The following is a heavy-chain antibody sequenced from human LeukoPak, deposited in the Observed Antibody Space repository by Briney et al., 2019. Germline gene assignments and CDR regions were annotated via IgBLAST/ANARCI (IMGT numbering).Heavy chain of an antibody. CDR2: ITSTSNAI. CDR3: ARQSEYAFWTGSYFDY. V-gene: IGHV3-21*01. D-gene: IGHD3/OR15-3a*01. CDR1: GVSFSGYS. J-gene: IGHJ4*02. Sequence: VGGLRLSCEASGVSFSGYSMNCVREAPGGGLGWGSCITSTSNAIYYTDSLRGGFTISRENAKNSLYLQMNSLRADDTAVYYCARQSEYAFWTGSYFDYWGQGTLVTVSS.